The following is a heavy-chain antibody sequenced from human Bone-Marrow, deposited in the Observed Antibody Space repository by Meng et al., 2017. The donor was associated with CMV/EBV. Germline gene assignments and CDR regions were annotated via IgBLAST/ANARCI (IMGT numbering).Heavy chain of an antibody. J-gene: IGHJ4*02. Sequence: SVKVSCKASGGTFSSYAISWVRQAPGQGLEWMGGIIPIFGTANYAQKFQGRVTITTDESTSTAYMELSSLRSEDTAVYYCARAQLGQSGGGGSLSYDYWGQGTLVTVSS. CDR3: ARAQLGQSGGGGSLSYDY. CDR1: GGTFSSYA. D-gene: IGHD2-15*01. V-gene: IGHV1-69*05. CDR2: IIPIFGTA.